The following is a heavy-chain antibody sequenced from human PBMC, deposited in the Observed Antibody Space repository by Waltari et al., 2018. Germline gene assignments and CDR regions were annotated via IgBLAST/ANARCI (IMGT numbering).Heavy chain of an antibody. CDR2: IYYSGRT. V-gene: IGHV4-39*07. Sequence: QLQLQESGPGLVKPSETLSLTCTVSGGSISSSSYYWGWIPQPPGKGLEWIGSIYYSGRTYYNPSLKSRVTISVDTSKNQFSLKLSSVTAADTAVYYCARVRGYSYGYYFDYWGQGTLVTVSS. D-gene: IGHD5-18*01. CDR1: GGSISSSSYY. CDR3: ARVRGYSYGYYFDY. J-gene: IGHJ4*02.